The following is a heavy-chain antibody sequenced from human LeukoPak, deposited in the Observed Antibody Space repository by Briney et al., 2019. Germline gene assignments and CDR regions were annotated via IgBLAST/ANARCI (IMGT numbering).Heavy chain of an antibody. V-gene: IGHV4-59*01. CDR1: GASISSYY. D-gene: IGHD6-19*01. Sequence: PSETLSLTCTVSGASISSYYWSWIRQPPGKGREWIGYIYDRGSTNYNPSLKSPVTISVDTSKNQVSLKLSSATTADTAVYYCVRGGEYNSGHFFFDYWGQGTPVTVSS. J-gene: IGHJ4*02. CDR2: IYDRGST. CDR3: VRGGEYNSGHFFFDY.